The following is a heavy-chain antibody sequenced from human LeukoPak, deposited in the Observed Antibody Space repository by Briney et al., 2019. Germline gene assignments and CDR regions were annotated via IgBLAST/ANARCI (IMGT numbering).Heavy chain of an antibody. CDR2: INAGNGNT. CDR3: ARDPVVAAVYYYYGMDV. J-gene: IGHJ6*02. Sequence: ASVKVSCKASGYTFTSYAMHWVRQAPGQRLEWMGWINAGNGNTKYSQKFQGRVTITRDTSASTAYMELSSLRSEDPAVYYCARDPVVAAVYYYYGMDVWGQGTTVTVSS. V-gene: IGHV1-3*01. D-gene: IGHD2-15*01. CDR1: GYTFTSYA.